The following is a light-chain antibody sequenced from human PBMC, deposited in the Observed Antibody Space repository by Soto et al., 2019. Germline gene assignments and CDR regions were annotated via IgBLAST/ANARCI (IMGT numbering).Light chain of an antibody. V-gene: IGKV3-15*01. J-gene: IGKJ4*01. CDR1: QSVSSN. Sequence: ELVMTQSPATLSVSPGESATLSCRASQSVSSNLAWFQQKPGQAPRLLIYGASTRATGIPATFSGTGSGTDFTLTISSLQSEDFAVYYCQQYFSWPLTFGGGTKVEIK. CDR3: QQYFSWPLT. CDR2: GAS.